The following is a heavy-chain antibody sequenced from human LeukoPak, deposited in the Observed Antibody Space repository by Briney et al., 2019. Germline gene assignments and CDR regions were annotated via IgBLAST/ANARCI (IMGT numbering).Heavy chain of an antibody. CDR3: ARPNSYYLGNAAFDI. Sequence: SETLSLTCTVSGDSMRNYYWTWIRQPPGKGLEWIGYIYYSGSTNYNPSLESRVTISINTSKNQFSLKLSSVTAADTAVYYCARPNSYYLGNAAFDIWSQGTMVTVSS. D-gene: IGHD4-11*01. J-gene: IGHJ3*02. V-gene: IGHV4-59*01. CDR2: IYYSGST. CDR1: GDSMRNYY.